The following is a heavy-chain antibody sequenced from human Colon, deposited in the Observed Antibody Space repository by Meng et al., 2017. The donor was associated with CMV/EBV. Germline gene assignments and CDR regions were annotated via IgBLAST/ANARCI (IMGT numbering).Heavy chain of an antibody. CDR3: ARELRVDTAMIFVY. D-gene: IGHD5-18*01. CDR1: GFTFSSYS. Sequence: GESLKISCAASGFTFSSYSMNWVRQAPGKGLEWVSSISSSSSYIYYADSVKGRFTISRDNAKNSLYLQMNSLRAEDTAVYYCARELRVDTAMIFVYWRQGTLVTVSS. V-gene: IGHV3-21*01. CDR2: ISSSSSYI. J-gene: IGHJ4*02.